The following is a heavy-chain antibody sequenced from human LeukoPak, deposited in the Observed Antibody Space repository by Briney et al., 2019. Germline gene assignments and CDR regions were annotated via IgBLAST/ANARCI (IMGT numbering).Heavy chain of an antibody. D-gene: IGHD5-12*01. CDR2: INHSGSI. J-gene: IGHJ4*02. CDR1: GGSFSAYY. CDR3: ARRLESSCYADY. Sequence: SETLSLTCAVYGGSFSAYYWSWIRQPPGKGLEWIGEINHSGSINYNTSLKSRVTISVDTSKSQFSLKLSSVTAADTAVYYCARRLESSCYADYWGQGTLVTVSS. V-gene: IGHV4-34*01.